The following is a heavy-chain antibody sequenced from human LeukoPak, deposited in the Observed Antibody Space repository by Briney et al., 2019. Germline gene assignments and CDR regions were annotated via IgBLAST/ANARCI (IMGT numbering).Heavy chain of an antibody. V-gene: IGHV4-34*01. CDR2: INHSGST. D-gene: IGHD6-6*01. J-gene: IGHJ1*01. CDR3: ARAPPHIAARPLYFQH. CDR1: GGSFSGYY. Sequence: SETLSLTCAVYGGSFSGYYWSWIRQPPGKGLEWIGEINHSGSTNYNPSLKSRVTISVDTSKNQFSLKLSSVTAAGTAVYYCARAPPHIAARPLYFQHWGQGTLVTVPS.